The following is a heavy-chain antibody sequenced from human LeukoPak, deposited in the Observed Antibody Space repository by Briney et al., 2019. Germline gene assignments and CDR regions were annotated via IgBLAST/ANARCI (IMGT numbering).Heavy chain of an antibody. J-gene: IGHJ4*02. D-gene: IGHD6-13*01. Sequence: SETLSLTCAVYGGSFSGYYWSWIRQPPGKGLEWIGEINHSGSTNYNPSLKSRVTISVDTSKNQFSLKLSSVTAADTAVYYCARATGIAAAGTFDYFDYWGQGTLVTVSS. CDR2: INHSGST. V-gene: IGHV4-34*01. CDR1: GGSFSGYY. CDR3: ARATGIAAAGTFDYFDY.